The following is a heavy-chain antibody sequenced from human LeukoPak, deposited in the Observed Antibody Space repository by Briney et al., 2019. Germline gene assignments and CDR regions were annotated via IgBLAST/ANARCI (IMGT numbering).Heavy chain of an antibody. Sequence: PSETLSLTCTVSGGSISSSSYYWGWIRQPPGKGLEWIGSIYYSGSTYYNPSLKSRVTISVDTSKNQFSLKLSSVTAADTAVYYCARHGAAAATYYYCYYYMDVWGKGTTVTVSS. CDR2: IYYSGST. CDR3: ARHGAAAATYYYCYYYMDV. V-gene: IGHV4-39*01. CDR1: GGSISSSSYY. D-gene: IGHD6-13*01. J-gene: IGHJ6*03.